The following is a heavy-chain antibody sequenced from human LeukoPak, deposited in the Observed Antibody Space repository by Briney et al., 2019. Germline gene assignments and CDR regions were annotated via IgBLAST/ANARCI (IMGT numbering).Heavy chain of an antibody. CDR1: GFTFSSYA. D-gene: IGHD3-10*01. Sequence: GGSLRLSCAASGFTFSSYAMSWVRQAPGKGLEWVSAISGSGGSTYYADSVKGRFTISRDNSKNTLYLQVNSLRAEDTAVYYCAKEVTMVRGVILDYWGQGTLVTVSS. J-gene: IGHJ4*02. V-gene: IGHV3-23*01. CDR3: AKEVTMVRGVILDY. CDR2: ISGSGGST.